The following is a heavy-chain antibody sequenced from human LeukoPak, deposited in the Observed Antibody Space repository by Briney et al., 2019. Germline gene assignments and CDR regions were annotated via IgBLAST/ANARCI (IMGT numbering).Heavy chain of an antibody. CDR3: AKDPYGGNYY. Sequence: PGGSLRLSCAASGFTFSSYWMNWARQAPGKGLEWVSAISGSGGSTYYADSVKGRFTISRDNSKNTLYLQMNSLRAEDTAVYYCAKDPYGGNYYWGQGTLVTVSS. CDR1: GFTFSSYW. J-gene: IGHJ4*02. CDR2: ISGSGGST. D-gene: IGHD4/OR15-4a*01. V-gene: IGHV3-23*01.